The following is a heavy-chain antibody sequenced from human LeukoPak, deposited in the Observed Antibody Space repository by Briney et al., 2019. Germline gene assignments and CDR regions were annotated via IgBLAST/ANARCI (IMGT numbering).Heavy chain of an antibody. CDR2: ISAYNGNT. V-gene: IGHV1-18*01. CDR3: ASGLGDPKPVDY. D-gene: IGHD2-21*02. J-gene: IGHJ4*02. CDR1: GYTFTSYG. Sequence: ASVKVSCKASGYTFTSYGISWVRQAPGQGLEWMGWISAYNGNTNYAQKLQSRVTMTTDTSTSTAYMELRSLRSDDTAVYYRASGLGDPKPVDYWGQGTLVTVSS.